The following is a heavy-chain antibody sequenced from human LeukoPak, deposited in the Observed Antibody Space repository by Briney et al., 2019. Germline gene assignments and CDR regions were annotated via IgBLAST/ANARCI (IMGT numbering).Heavy chain of an antibody. D-gene: IGHD3-22*01. CDR1: GSTFSSYW. CDR3: ARFADYYDSSGYYYDY. Sequence: GGSLRLSCAASGSTFSSYWMHWVRQSPGKGLVWVSRINSDGSNTNYADSVKGRFTMSRDNAKNTLYLQMNSLRAEDTAVYYCARFADYYDSSGYYYDYWGQGTLVTVSS. CDR2: INSDGSNT. V-gene: IGHV3-74*01. J-gene: IGHJ4*02.